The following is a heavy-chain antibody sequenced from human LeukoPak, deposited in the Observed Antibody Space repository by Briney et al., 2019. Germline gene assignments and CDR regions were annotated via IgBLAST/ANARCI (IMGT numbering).Heavy chain of an antibody. Sequence: SETLSLTCTVSGGSSSSSTSYWGWIRQPPGKGLEWIGSISYSGSTYYNPSLKSRVTISVDTSKNQFSLKLSSVTAADTAVYYCASLSSGYYNGFDYWGQGTLVTVSS. CDR1: GGSSSSSTSY. D-gene: IGHD3-22*01. V-gene: IGHV4-39*07. CDR3: ASLSSGYYNGFDY. CDR2: ISYSGST. J-gene: IGHJ4*02.